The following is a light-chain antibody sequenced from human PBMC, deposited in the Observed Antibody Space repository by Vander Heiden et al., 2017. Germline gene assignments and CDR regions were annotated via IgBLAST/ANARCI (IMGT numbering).Light chain of an antibody. Sequence: QSALTQPASVSGSPGLSITISCTGTSSDIGGYSYVSWYQRHPGQAPKLIIYDVDSRPSGVSNRFSGSKSGKTASLTISGLQAEDEAEYYCSSYTTSGTFPYVFGAGTQVTVL. CDR3: SSYTTSGTFPYV. CDR2: DVD. J-gene: IGLJ1*01. V-gene: IGLV2-14*01. CDR1: SSDIGGYSY.